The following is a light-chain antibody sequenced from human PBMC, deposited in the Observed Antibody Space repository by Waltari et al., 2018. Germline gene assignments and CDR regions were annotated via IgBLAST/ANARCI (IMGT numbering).Light chain of an antibody. CDR3: HQYGSPLWS. CDR1: QTLSSSY. V-gene: IGKV3-20*01. CDR2: RTS. J-gene: IGKJ1*01. Sequence: EIVLTQSPDTLSLSPGERATLSCRASQTLSSSYLAWYQQKPGQAPRLRIYRTSSRPTGSPDRVSGSGSGTDFSLTINRREPEDSAVYYCHQYGSPLWSFGQGTKVEIK.